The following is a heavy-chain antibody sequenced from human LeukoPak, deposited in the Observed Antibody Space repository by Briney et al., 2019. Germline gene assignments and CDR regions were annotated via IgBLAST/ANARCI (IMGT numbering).Heavy chain of an antibody. Sequence: PGGSLRLSCAASGFTFSIYWVHWVRQAPGKGLEWVAVIWYDGSNKYYADSVKGRFTISRDNSKNTLYLQVSSLRADDTAVYYCARDMGTTRLDLWGQGTLVTVSS. CDR3: ARDMGTTRLDL. J-gene: IGHJ5*02. D-gene: IGHD1-1*01. V-gene: IGHV3-33*08. CDR2: IWYDGSNK. CDR1: GFTFSIYW.